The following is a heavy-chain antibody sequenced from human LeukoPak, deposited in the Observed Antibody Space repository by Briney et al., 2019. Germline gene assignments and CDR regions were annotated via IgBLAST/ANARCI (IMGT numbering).Heavy chain of an antibody. D-gene: IGHD3-10*01. CDR3: ARGSGGYYNWFDP. CDR2: IWYDGSDK. CDR1: GFTFNSYG. V-gene: IGHV3-33*01. Sequence: GGSLRLSCATSGFTFNSYGMHWVRQAPGKGLEWVAVIWYDGSDKYYADSVKGRFTISRDNSKNTLYLQMSSLRAEDTVVYYCARGSGGYYNWFDPWGQGTLVIVSS. J-gene: IGHJ5*02.